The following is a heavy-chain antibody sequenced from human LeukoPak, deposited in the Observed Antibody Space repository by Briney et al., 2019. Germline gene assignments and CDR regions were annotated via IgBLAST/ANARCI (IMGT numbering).Heavy chain of an antibody. CDR3: ARDGGRGYYDSSGYWSLDY. V-gene: IGHV3-33*01. CDR1: GFTFSNYG. J-gene: IGHJ4*02. D-gene: IGHD3-22*01. Sequence: GGSLRLSCAASGFTFSNYGMHWVRQAPGKGLEWVAVIWYDGSNKYYADSVKGRFTISRDNSKNTLYLQMNSLRAEDTAVYYCARDGGRGYYDSSGYWSLDYWGQGTLVTVSS. CDR2: IWYDGSNK.